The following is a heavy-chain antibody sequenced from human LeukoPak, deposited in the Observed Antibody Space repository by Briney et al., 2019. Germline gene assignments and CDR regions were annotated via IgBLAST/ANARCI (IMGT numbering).Heavy chain of an antibody. D-gene: IGHD2-2*01. CDR3: ARVEYQLLFSHYYYGMDV. J-gene: IGHJ6*02. Sequence: ASVKVSCKASGHTFTSYYMHWVRQAPGQGLEWMGIINPSGGSTSYAQKFQGRVTMTRDTSTSTVYMELSSLRSEDTAVYYCARVEYQLLFSHYYYGMDVWGQGTTVTVSS. V-gene: IGHV1-46*01. CDR1: GHTFTSYY. CDR2: INPSGGST.